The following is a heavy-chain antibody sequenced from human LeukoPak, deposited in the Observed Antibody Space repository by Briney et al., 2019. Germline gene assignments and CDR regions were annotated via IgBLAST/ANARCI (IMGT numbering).Heavy chain of an antibody. J-gene: IGHJ4*02. D-gene: IGHD3-22*01. CDR1: GFTFGDYA. V-gene: IGHV3-49*04. CDR2: IRSKAYGGTT. CDR3: TRDRSSEGGYYYDSSGYAAFDY. Sequence: GGSLRLSCTASGFTFGDYAMSWVRQAPGKGLEWVGFIRSKAYGGTTEYAASVKGRFTISRDDSKSIAYLQMNSLKTEDTAVYYCTRDRSSEGGYYYDSSGYAAFDYWGQGTLVTVSS.